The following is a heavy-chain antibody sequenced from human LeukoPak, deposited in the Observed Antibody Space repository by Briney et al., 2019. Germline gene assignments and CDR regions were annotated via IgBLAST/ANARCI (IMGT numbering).Heavy chain of an antibody. CDR3: ARDRIGTVTTHLPYY. V-gene: IGHV3-33*01. CDR2: IWYDGSNK. J-gene: IGHJ4*02. D-gene: IGHD4-11*01. CDR1: GFTFSSYG. Sequence: PGGSLRLSCAASGFTFSSYGMHWVRQAPGKGLEWVAVIWYDGSNKYYADSVKGRFTISRGNSKNTLYLQMNSLRAEDTAVYYCARDRIGTVTTHLPYYWGQGTLVTVSS.